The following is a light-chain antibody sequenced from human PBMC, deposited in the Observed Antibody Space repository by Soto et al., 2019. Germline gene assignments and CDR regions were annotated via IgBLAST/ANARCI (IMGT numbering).Light chain of an antibody. CDR3: QQCCSSPLT. J-gene: IGKJ4*01. Sequence: EIVLTQSPGTLSLSPGERATLSCRASQSVGKNYLAWYQQKPGQAPRLLIYDASSRATGIPDRFSGSGSGTDFTLTISRLEPEDFGVYYCQQCCSSPLTFGGGTKVEIK. V-gene: IGKV3-20*01. CDR1: QSVGKNY. CDR2: DAS.